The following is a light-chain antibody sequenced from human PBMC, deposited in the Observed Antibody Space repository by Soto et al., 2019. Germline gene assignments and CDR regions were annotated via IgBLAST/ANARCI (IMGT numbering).Light chain of an antibody. CDR3: QQYGSSGT. J-gene: IGKJ1*01. Sequence: DIALTQSPGPLSLSPGERATLSCKASQSVSNNYLAWYQQKPGQAPRLLIYGASNRATGIPDRFSGSGSGTDFPLTISRLEPEDFAVYYCQQYGSSGTLGQGTKVDIK. V-gene: IGKV3-20*01. CDR1: QSVSNNY. CDR2: GAS.